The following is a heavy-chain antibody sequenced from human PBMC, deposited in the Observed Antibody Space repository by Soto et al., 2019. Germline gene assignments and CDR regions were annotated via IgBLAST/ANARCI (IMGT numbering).Heavy chain of an antibody. Sequence: GGSLRLSCAASGFTFSSYAMSWVRQAPGKGPEWVSAISGSGGSTYYADSVKGRFTISRDNSKNTLYLQMNSLRAEDTAVYYRAKEVVVAFYGMDVWGQGTTVTVSS. CDR1: GFTFSSYA. J-gene: IGHJ6*02. D-gene: IGHD2-15*01. CDR3: AKEVVVAFYGMDV. V-gene: IGHV3-23*01. CDR2: ISGSGGST.